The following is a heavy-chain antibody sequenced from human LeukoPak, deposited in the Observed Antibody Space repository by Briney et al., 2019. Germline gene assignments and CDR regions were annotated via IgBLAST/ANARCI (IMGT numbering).Heavy chain of an antibody. V-gene: IGHV1-2*02. J-gene: IGHJ4*02. CDR1: GYTFTSYA. D-gene: IGHD2-2*01. CDR3: ANHLACRSHNCPSFDE. Sequence: ASVKVSCKASGYTFTSYAMNWVRQAPGQGLEWMGWINPNSGGTNYAQKFQGRVTMTRDTSISTAYMELSRLRSDDTAVYYCANHLACRSHNCPSFDEWGQGTLVTVSS. CDR2: INPNSGGT.